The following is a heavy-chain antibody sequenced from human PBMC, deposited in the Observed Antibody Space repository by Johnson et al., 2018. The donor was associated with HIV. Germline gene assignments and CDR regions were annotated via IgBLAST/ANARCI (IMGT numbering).Heavy chain of an antibody. V-gene: IGHV3-30*14. J-gene: IGHJ3*02. D-gene: IGHD3/OR15-3a*01. CDR1: GFTFSNYA. CDR3: ARDGGGLDHDAFDI. CDR2: ISYDGSNK. Sequence: QVQVLESGGGLVQPGGSLRLSCVASGFTFSNYAMHWVRQAPGKGLEWVAVISYDGSNKYYADSVKGRFTISRDNSKNTLYLQMNSLRAEDTAVYYCARDGGGLDHDAFDIWGQGTMVTVSS.